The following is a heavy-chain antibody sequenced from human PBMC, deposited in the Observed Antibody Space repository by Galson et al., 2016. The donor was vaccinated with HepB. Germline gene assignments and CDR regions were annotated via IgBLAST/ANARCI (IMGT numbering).Heavy chain of an antibody. D-gene: IGHD3/OR15-3a*01. CDR2: TNPSGGST. CDR1: GYTFTSYY. Sequence: SCKASGYTFTSYYMHWVRQAPGQGLEWMGITNPSGGSTSYAQKFQGRVTVTRDTSTSTVYMELSSLRSEDTAVYYCARGTGTGGYFDYWGQGTLVTVSS. CDR3: ARGTGTGGYFDY. J-gene: IGHJ4*02. V-gene: IGHV1-46*01.